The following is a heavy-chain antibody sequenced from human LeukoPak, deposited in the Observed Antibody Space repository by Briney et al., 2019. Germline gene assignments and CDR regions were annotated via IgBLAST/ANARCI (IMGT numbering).Heavy chain of an antibody. D-gene: IGHD3/OR15-3a*01. CDR2: ISDSGANT. CDR3: AKRGVVIRVILVGFHKEAYYFES. J-gene: IGHJ4*02. Sequence: PGGSLRLSCAVSGITLSNYGMSWVRQAPGKGLEWVAGISDSGANTKYADSVKGRFTISRDNPKNTLYLQMNSLRAEDTAVYFCAKRGVVIRVILVGFHKEAYYFESWGQGALVTVPS. V-gene: IGHV3-23*01. CDR1: GITLSNYG.